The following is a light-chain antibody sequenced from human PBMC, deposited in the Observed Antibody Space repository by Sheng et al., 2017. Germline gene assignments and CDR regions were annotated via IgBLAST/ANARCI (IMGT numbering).Light chain of an antibody. Sequence: DTVMTQSPATLSVSPGQRATLSCRASQSVSTELVWYQQKPGQGPRLLIFDASTRAIDIPARFSGSGSGTEFTLTIDSLQSEDSAIYYCQQFKNWPPTFGHGTKVEV. CDR2: DAS. CDR1: QSVSTE. J-gene: IGKJ1*01. V-gene: IGKV3-15*01. CDR3: QQFKNWPPT.